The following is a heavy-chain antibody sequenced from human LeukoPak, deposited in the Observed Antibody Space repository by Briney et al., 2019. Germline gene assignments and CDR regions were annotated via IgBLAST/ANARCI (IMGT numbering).Heavy chain of an antibody. CDR2: ISAYSDNT. CDR1: GFTFTSYG. Sequence: ASVKVSCKASGFTFTSYGFNWVRQAPGQGLEWMGWISAYSDNTNFAQKFQDRVTMTTDTSTSTAYMELRSLRSDDTAVYYCARDGVEMATYYYYAMDVWGQGTRSPPP. D-gene: IGHD5-24*01. V-gene: IGHV1-18*04. CDR3: ARDGVEMATYYYYAMDV. J-gene: IGHJ6*02.